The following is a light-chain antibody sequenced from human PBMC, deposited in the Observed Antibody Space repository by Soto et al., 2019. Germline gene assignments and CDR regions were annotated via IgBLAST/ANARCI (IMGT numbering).Light chain of an antibody. J-gene: IGLJ1*01. CDR2: EGS. CDR3: CSFAAGSTLYV. V-gene: IGLV2-23*01. Sequence: QSALTQPASVSGSPGQSITISCTGTSSDVGSYNLVSWYQWHPGKAPKLMIYEGSKRPSGVPNRFSGSKSGNTASLTISGLQAEDEADYYCCSFAAGSTLYVFGTATKVTVL. CDR1: SSDVGSYNL.